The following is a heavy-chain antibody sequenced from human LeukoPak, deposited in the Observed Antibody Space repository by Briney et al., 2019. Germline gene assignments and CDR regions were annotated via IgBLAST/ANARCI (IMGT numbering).Heavy chain of an antibody. D-gene: IGHD5-12*01. CDR2: IYYSGST. V-gene: IGHV4-59*08. J-gene: IGHJ4*02. CDR1: GGSISSYY. Sequence: SESLSLTCTVSGGSISSYYWSWIRQPPGKGLEWIGYIYYSGSTTYNPSLKGRVTMSVDTSQNQFSLKLTSVTAADTAVYYCARHGLYGGYGRGFDYWGQGTLVTVSS. CDR3: ARHGLYGGYGRGFDY.